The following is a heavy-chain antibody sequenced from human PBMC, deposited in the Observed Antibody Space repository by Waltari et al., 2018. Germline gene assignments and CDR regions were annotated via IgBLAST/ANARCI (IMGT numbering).Heavy chain of an antibody. J-gene: IGHJ6*03. CDR1: GGSISSGDYY. D-gene: IGHD3-3*01. V-gene: IGHV4-30-4*08. CDR3: ASGPFLEWSFYYYYYMDV. Sequence: QVQLQESGPGLVKPSQTLSLTCTVSGGSISSGDYYWSWIRQPPGKGLEWIGYIYYSGSTYYNPSLKSRVTISVDTSKNQFSLKLSSVTAADTAVYYCASGPFLEWSFYYYYYMDVWGKGTTVTISS. CDR2: IYYSGST.